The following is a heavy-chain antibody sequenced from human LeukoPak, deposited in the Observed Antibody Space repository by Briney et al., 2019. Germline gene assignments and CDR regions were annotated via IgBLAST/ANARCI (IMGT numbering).Heavy chain of an antibody. Sequence: GGSLRLSCAASGFTFSSYWMSWVRQAPGKGLEWGANIKQDGSEKYYLDSVKGRFTISRDNAKNSLYLQMNSLRAEDTAVYYCARVSPHTVTNLQYFDYWGQGTLVTVSS. V-gene: IGHV3-7*01. CDR2: IKQDGSEK. D-gene: IGHD4-17*01. CDR1: GFTFSSYW. CDR3: ARVSPHTVTNLQYFDY. J-gene: IGHJ4*02.